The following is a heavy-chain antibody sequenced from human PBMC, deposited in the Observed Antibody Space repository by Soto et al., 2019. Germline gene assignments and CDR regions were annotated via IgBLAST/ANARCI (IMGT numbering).Heavy chain of an antibody. V-gene: IGHV4-34*01. CDR2: INHSGST. CDR1: GGSFSGYY. Sequence: QVQLQQWGAGLLKPSETLSLTCAVYGGSFSGYYWSWIRQPPGKGLEWIGEINHSGSTNYNPSLKSRVTISVDTSKNQFSLKLSSVTAADTAVSYCARGRGYPRADFDYWGQGTLVTVSS. D-gene: IGHD2-15*01. J-gene: IGHJ4*02. CDR3: ARGRGYPRADFDY.